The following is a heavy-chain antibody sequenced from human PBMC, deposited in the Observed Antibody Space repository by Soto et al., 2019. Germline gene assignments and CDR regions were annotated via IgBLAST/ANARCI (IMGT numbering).Heavy chain of an antibody. CDR2: VNPNNGDT. Sequence: QVQLVQSGAELKKPGASVKVSCKASGYTFSNYDMNWVRQATGQGPEWIGWVNPNNGDTVYAQKFQGRVTLTTDISTTPASMELTSLRSEDTAIYYCAKVSRKGSAIDFDYWGQGTLITVSS. CDR1: GYTFSNYD. D-gene: IGHD3-10*01. J-gene: IGHJ4*02. V-gene: IGHV1-8*01. CDR3: AKVSRKGSAIDFDY.